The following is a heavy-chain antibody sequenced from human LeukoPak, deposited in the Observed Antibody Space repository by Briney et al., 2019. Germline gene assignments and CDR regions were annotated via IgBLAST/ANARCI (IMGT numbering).Heavy chain of an antibody. CDR2: IRYDGSNK. V-gene: IGHV3-30*02. D-gene: IGHD3-16*01. CDR3: AKDGGNWYDSEGNYLMRSYMDV. CDR1: GFTFSSYA. J-gene: IGHJ6*03. Sequence: GGSLRLSCAASGFTFSSYAMSWVRQAPGKGLEWVAFIRYDGSNKYYADSVKGRFTISRDNSKNTLYLQMNSPRAEDTAVYYCAKDGGNWYDSEGNYLMRSYMDVWGKGTTVTVSS.